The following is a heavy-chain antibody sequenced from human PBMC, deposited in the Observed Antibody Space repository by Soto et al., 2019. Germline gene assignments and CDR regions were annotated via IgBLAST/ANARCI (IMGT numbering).Heavy chain of an antibody. CDR1: GFTFSTYA. J-gene: IGHJ6*02. Sequence: GGSLRLSCAASGFTFSTYAMIWVRQAPGKGLEWVSVITGSGGSTYYADSVKGRFTISRHNSKNTLYLQMNSLRAEDTAVYYCARDPYYDNSGYLASNGMDVWGQGTTVTVSS. V-gene: IGHV3-23*01. CDR3: ARDPYYDNSGYLASNGMDV. D-gene: IGHD3-22*01. CDR2: ITGSGGST.